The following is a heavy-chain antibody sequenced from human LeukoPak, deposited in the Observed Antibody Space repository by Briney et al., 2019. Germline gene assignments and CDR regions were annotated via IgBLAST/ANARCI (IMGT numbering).Heavy chain of an antibody. Sequence: SETLSLTCTVSGGSISSGGYYWSWIRQHPGKGLEWIGYIYYSGSTYYNPSLKSRVTISVDTSKNQFSLKLSSVTAADTAVYYCASGPSGSYYDADYYCDYWGQGTLVTVSS. J-gene: IGHJ4*02. V-gene: IGHV4-31*03. D-gene: IGHD1-26*01. CDR2: IYYSGST. CDR3: ASGPSGSYYDADYYCDY. CDR1: GGSISSGGYY.